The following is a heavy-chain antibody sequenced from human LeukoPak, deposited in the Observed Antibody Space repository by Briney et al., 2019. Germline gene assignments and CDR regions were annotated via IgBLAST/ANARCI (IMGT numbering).Heavy chain of an antibody. CDR1: GFTFSSYA. V-gene: IGHV3-23*01. J-gene: IGHJ4*02. CDR3: AKARALIDYETY. D-gene: IGHD3-16*01. Sequence: GGSLRLSCAASGFTFSSYAMSWVRQAPGKGQEWVSAINGSGGSTYYADSVKGRFTISRDNSKNTLYLQMNSLRAEDTAVYYCAKARALIDYETYWGQGTLVTVSS. CDR2: INGSGGST.